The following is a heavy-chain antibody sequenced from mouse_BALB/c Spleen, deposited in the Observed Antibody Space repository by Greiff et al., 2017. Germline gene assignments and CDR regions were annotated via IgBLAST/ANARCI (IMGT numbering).Heavy chain of an antibody. J-gene: IGHJ2*01. CDR1: GFTFSSYT. V-gene: IGHV5-12-2*01. D-gene: IGHD4-1*01. CDR3: ARHLGRNYFDY. CDR2: ISNGGGST. Sequence: VQLKESGGGLVQPGGSLKLSCAASGFTFSSYTMSWVRQTPEKRLEWVAYISNGGGSTYYPDTVKGRFTISRDNAKNTLYLQMSSLKSEDTAMYYCARHLGRNYFDYWGQGTTLTVSS.